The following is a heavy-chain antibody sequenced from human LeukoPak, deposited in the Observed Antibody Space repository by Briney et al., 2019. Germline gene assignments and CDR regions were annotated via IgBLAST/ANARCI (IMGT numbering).Heavy chain of an antibody. CDR3: AKDFSQEGSHSVDY. V-gene: IGHV3-23*01. Sequence: PGGSLRLSCAAPGFTFSTYAMTWVRQAPGAGLEWVSAISSGYSTYYADSVRGRFIISRDNSKDTLYLQMNSLRAEDTAVYYCAKDFSQEGSHSVDYWGQGTLVTVSS. J-gene: IGHJ4*02. CDR2: ISSGYST. CDR1: GFTFSTYA. D-gene: IGHD1-26*01.